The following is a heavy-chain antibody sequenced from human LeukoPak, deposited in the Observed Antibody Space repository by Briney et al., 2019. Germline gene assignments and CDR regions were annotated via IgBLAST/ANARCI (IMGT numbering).Heavy chain of an antibody. V-gene: IGHV3-23*01. J-gene: IGHJ5*02. CDR1: GFTVSSTY. Sequence: GGSLRLSCAASGFTVSSTYMSWVRQAPGKGLEWVSAITGNGANTFYADSVKGRFTISRDNSKNTMYLQMNSLRAEDTALYYCARDRSGSYPNWFDPWGQGTLVTVSS. CDR2: ITGNGANT. CDR3: ARDRSGSYPNWFDP. D-gene: IGHD3-10*01.